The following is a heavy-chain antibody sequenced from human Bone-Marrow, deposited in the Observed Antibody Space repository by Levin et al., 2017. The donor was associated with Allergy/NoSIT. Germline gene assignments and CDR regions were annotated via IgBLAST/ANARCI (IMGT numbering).Heavy chain of an antibody. D-gene: IGHD4-17*01. J-gene: IGHJ4*02. V-gene: IGHV3-30*04. CDR2: ISYDGSNK. CDR3: AREYYGDYALDY. Sequence: PGGSLRLSCAASGFTFSSYAMHWVRQAPGKGLEWVAVISYDGSNKYYADSVKGRFTISRDNSKNTLYLQMNSLRAEDTAVYYCAREYYGDYALDYWGQGTLVTVSS. CDR1: GFTFSSYA.